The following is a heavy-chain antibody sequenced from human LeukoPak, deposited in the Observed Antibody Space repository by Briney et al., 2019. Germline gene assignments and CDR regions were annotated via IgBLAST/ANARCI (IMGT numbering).Heavy chain of an antibody. J-gene: IGHJ4*02. D-gene: IGHD5-12*01. V-gene: IGHV3-30*14. CDR1: GFSFNTYW. Sequence: GGSLRLSCVASGFSFNTYWMSWVRQAPGKGLEWVTFVQYDGNKRSYADSVKGRFTISRDNSKNTLYLQMNSLRAEDTAVYYCARWLVATMFDYWGQGTLVTVSS. CDR2: VQYDGNKR. CDR3: ARWLVATMFDY.